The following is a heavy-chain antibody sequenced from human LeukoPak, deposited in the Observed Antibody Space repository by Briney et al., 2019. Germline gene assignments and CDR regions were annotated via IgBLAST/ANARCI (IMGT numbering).Heavy chain of an antibody. CDR1: TLSSYS. Sequence: TLSSYSMNWVRQPPGKGREWIGGIYYSGRTYYNPSLKSRVTISVDTSKHQFSLKLSSVSAADTAVYYCARVIGSQFALSFYMDVWGKGTTVTISS. J-gene: IGHJ6*03. CDR3: ARVIGSQFALSFYMDV. D-gene: IGHD1-26*01. V-gene: IGHV4-39*01. CDR2: IYYSGRT.